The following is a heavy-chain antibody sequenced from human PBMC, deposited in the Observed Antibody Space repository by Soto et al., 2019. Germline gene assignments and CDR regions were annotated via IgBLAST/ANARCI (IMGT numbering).Heavy chain of an antibody. CDR2: FDPEDGET. Sequence: QVQLVQSGAEVKKPGASVKVSCKVSGYTLTELSMHWVRQAPGKGLEWMGGFDPEDGETIYAQKFQGRVTMTADTSTDTAYMELSSLRSEDTAVYYCASIQQGGYSYNFNYWGQGTLVTVSS. CDR1: GYTLTELS. J-gene: IGHJ4*02. CDR3: ASIQQGGYSYNFNY. D-gene: IGHD5-18*01. V-gene: IGHV1-24*01.